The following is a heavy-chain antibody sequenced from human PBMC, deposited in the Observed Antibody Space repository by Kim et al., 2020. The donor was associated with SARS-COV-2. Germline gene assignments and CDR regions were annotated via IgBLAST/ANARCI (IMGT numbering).Heavy chain of an antibody. CDR1: GGNFRSFT. CDR3: ARGNYSSPRDFYYGMDV. J-gene: IGHJ6*02. CDR2: MTPIFGVA. Sequence: SVKVSCKASGGNFRSFTVGWVRQAPGQGFEWMVVMTPIFGVANYAQKFQGRVTITADESASMVYMELSSLRSDDTALYYCARGNYSSPRDFYYGMDVWGQGTMVTVSS. D-gene: IGHD6-13*01. V-gene: IGHV1-69*13.